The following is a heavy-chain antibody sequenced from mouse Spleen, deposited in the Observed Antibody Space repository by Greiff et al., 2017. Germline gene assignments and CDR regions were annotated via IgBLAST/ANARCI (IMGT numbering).Heavy chain of an antibody. CDR2: ISNGGGST. D-gene: IGHD2-4*01. CDR3: ARHGGLRRGAMDY. Sequence: EVQGVESGGGLVQPGGSLKLSCAASGFTFSSYTMSWVRQTPEKRLEWVAYISNGGGSTYYPDTVKGRFTISRDNAKNTLYLQMSSLKSEDTAMYYCARHGGLRRGAMDYWGQGTSVTVSS. J-gene: IGHJ4*01. CDR1: GFTFSSYT. V-gene: IGHV5-12-2*01.